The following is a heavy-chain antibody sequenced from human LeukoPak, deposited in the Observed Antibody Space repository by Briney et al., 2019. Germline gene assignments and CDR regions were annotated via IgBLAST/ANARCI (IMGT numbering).Heavy chain of an antibody. J-gene: IGHJ3*02. CDR1: GYTLTELS. Sequence: GASVKVSCKVSGYTLTELSMHWVRQAPGKGLEWMGGFDPEDGETIYAQKFQGRVTMTEDASTDTAYMELSSLRSEDTAVYYCATPLEGYHDAFDIWGQGTMVTVSS. D-gene: IGHD1-1*01. V-gene: IGHV1-24*01. CDR2: FDPEDGET. CDR3: ATPLEGYHDAFDI.